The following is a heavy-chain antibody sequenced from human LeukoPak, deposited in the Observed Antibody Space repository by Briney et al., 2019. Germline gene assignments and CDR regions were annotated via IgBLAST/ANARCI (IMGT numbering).Heavy chain of an antibody. CDR2: IYSGGST. Sequence: GGSLRLSCAASGFTVSSNYMSWVRQAPGKGLEWVSVIYSGGSTYYADSVKGRFSISRDNSKNTLDLQMNTLRAEDTAVYYCTRDRGFSYSSGFDYWGQGTLVTVSS. D-gene: IGHD6-25*01. CDR3: TRDRGFSYSSGFDY. CDR1: GFTVSSNY. J-gene: IGHJ4*02. V-gene: IGHV3-53*01.